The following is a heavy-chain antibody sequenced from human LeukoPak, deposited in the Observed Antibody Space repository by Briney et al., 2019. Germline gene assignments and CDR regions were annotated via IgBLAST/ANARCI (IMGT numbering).Heavy chain of an antibody. D-gene: IGHD3-22*01. CDR1: GFTFSSYW. Sequence: GGSLRLSCAASGFTFSSYWMNWVPQAPGRGLEGVANIQKDGIEKNYVDSLNGRITISRDNPRNSLYLQMNSLRVEDTAIYYCASAYSRGFVDWGQGTLVTVSS. V-gene: IGHV3-7*01. CDR2: IQKDGIEK. CDR3: ASAYSRGFVD. J-gene: IGHJ4*02.